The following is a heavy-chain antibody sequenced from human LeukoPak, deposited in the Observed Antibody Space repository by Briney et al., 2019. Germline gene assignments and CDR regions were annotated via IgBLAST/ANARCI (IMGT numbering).Heavy chain of an antibody. Sequence: SETLSLTCDLYGGSSSGYYWSWIRQPPGKGLEWIGEINHSGSTNYNPPLQSRVTTSVDTSKNQFCLKLSSVTAADTAVYYCGDGRSLDYWGQGTLVTVSS. CDR2: INHSGST. V-gene: IGHV4-34*01. CDR3: GDGRSLDY. CDR1: GGSSSGYY. J-gene: IGHJ4*02.